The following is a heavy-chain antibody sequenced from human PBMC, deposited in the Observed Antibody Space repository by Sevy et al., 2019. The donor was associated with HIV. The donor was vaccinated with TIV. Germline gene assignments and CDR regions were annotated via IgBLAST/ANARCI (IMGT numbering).Heavy chain of an antibody. V-gene: IGHV4-39*01. CDR1: GGSINSSTYY. D-gene: IGHD3-16*01. CDR3: VSYDYTWGGY. Sequence: SETLSLTCTVSGGSINSSTYYWGWIRQPPGKGVEWIGSIYYSGRTFYNPSLKSRLTISVDTSKNQFSLRLNSVTAADTAVYYCVSYDYTWGGYWGQGTLVTVSS. CDR2: IYYSGRT. J-gene: IGHJ4*02.